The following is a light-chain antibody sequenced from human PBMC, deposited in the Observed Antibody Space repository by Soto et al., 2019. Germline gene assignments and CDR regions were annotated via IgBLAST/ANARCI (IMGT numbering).Light chain of an antibody. CDR2: EVS. CDR3: SSYTSSSTVV. CDR1: SSXVGGYNY. J-gene: IGLJ2*01. Sequence: QSALTQPASVSGSPGQSITISCTGTSSXVGGYNYVSWYQQHPGKAPKLMIYEVSNRPSGVSNRFSGSKSGNTASLTISGLQAEDEADYYCSSYTSSSTVVFGGGTKLTVL. V-gene: IGLV2-14*01.